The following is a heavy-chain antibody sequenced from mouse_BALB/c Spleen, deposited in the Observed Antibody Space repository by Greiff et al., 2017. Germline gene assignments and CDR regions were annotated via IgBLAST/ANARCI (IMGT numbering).Heavy chain of an antibody. Sequence: VKLMESGPGLVAPSQSLSITCTVSGFSLTSYGVHWVRQPPGKGLEWLGVIWAGGSTNYNSALMSRLSISKDNSKSQVFLKMNSLQTDDTAMYYCARDRYGYNDDPLDYWGQGTTLTVSS. D-gene: IGHD2-2*01. CDR2: IWAGGST. V-gene: IGHV2-9*02. CDR1: GFSLTSYG. J-gene: IGHJ2*01. CDR3: ARDRYGYNDDPLDY.